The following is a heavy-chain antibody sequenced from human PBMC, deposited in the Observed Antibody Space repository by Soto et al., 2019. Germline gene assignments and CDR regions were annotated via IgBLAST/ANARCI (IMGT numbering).Heavy chain of an antibody. Sequence: QVQLVESEGGVVQPGRSLRLSCAASGFTFSSYAMHWVRQAPGKGLEWVAVISYDGSNKYYADSVKGRFTISRDNSKNTLYLQMNSLRAEDTAVYYCARASVYSSGWYIVGAFDIWGQGTMVTVSS. CDR3: ARASVYSSGWYIVGAFDI. D-gene: IGHD6-19*01. J-gene: IGHJ3*02. CDR1: GFTFSSYA. V-gene: IGHV3-30-3*01. CDR2: ISYDGSNK.